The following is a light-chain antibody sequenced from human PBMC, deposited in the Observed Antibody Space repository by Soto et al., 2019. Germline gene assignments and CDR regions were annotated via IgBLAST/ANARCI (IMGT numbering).Light chain of an antibody. Sequence: DIQMTQSPSSLSASVGDRVTITCRASQSISFYLNWYQHRPGKAPKVLIYDASALQSGVPSRFSGSGSGTDFTLTISSLQPEDSAYYYCQQTYSSLWTFGQGTKVEIK. CDR2: DAS. V-gene: IGKV1-39*01. CDR1: QSISFY. J-gene: IGKJ1*01. CDR3: QQTYSSLWT.